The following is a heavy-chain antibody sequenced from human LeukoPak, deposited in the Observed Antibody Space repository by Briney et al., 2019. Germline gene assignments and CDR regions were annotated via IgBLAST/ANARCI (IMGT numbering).Heavy chain of an antibody. Sequence: GGSLRLSCAASGFDFSTYAMSWVRQASGKGLEWVSGIGGGDTHYADSVKGRFTISRDNSKSTVELHMSSLRVKDTAVYYCAKDGQSFNSMWDYLDSWGRGTLVTVSS. CDR3: AKDGQSFNSMWDYLDS. V-gene: IGHV3-23*01. CDR1: GFDFSTYA. D-gene: IGHD1-26*01. CDR2: IGGGDT. J-gene: IGHJ4*02.